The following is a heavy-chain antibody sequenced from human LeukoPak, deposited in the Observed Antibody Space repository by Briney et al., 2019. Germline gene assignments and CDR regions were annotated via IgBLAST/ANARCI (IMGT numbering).Heavy chain of an antibody. D-gene: IGHD5-12*01. V-gene: IGHV1-3*01. CDR3: ARDRGGSRGYSGYGY. CDR2: INAGNGNT. Sequence: ASVKVSCKASGYTFTNYAMHWVRQAPGQRLEWMGWINAGNGNTKYSQKFQGRVTITRDTSASTAYMELSSLRSEDTAVYYCARDRGGSRGYSGYGYWGQGTLVTVSS. CDR1: GYTFTNYA. J-gene: IGHJ4*02.